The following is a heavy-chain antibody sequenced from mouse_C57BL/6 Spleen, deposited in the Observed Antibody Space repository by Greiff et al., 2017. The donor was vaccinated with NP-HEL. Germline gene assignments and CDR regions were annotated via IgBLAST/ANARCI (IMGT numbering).Heavy chain of an antibody. CDR1: GFTFTDYY. Sequence: EVQLVESGGGLVQPGGSLSLSCAASGFTFTDYYMSWVRQPPGKALEWLGFIRNKANGYTTEYSASVKGRFTISRDNSQSILYLQMNALRAEDSATYYCARSGSSYVGYAMDYWGQGTSVTVSS. D-gene: IGHD1-1*01. V-gene: IGHV7-3*01. CDR3: ARSGSSYVGYAMDY. J-gene: IGHJ4*01. CDR2: IRNKANGYTT.